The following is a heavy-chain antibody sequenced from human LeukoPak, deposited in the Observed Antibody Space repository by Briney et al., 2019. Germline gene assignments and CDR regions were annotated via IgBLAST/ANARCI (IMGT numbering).Heavy chain of an antibody. J-gene: IGHJ3*02. D-gene: IGHD3-10*01. Sequence: ASETLSLTWTVAGGSISSYYWSWIRQPPGKGLEWIGYMSYSGSTNYNPSLKSRVTISIDTSKNQFSLQLSSVTAADTAVYYCASSLRSMVRGVILKGVDAFDIWGQGTMVTVSS. CDR2: MSYSGST. CDR3: ASSLRSMVRGVILKGVDAFDI. CDR1: GGSISSYY. V-gene: IGHV4-59*12.